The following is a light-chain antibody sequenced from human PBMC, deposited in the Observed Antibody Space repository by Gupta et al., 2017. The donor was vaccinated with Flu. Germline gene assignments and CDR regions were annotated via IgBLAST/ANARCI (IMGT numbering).Light chain of an antibody. CDR1: QGISNH. Sequence: DSQLTQSPSSLSASVGDRVTITCRASQGISNHLAWYQQKPGKVPRLRIYAASTLQSGVPSRFSGSGSETDFTLTISGLQPEDVASYYCQKEDSAPSTFGQGTKVEIK. J-gene: IGKJ1*01. CDR2: AAS. V-gene: IGKV1-27*01. CDR3: QKEDSAPST.